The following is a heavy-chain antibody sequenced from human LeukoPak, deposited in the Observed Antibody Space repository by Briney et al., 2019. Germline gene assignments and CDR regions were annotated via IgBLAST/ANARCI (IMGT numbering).Heavy chain of an antibody. CDR3: AKLPSYYYDSSGYCHY. Sequence: GGSLRLSCAASGFTFSSYAMHWVRQAPGKGLEWVAVISYDGSNKYYADSVKGRFTISRDNSKNTLYLQMNSLRAEDTAVYYCAKLPSYYYDSSGYCHYWGQGTLVTVSS. V-gene: IGHV3-30-3*02. CDR2: ISYDGSNK. D-gene: IGHD3-22*01. CDR1: GFTFSSYA. J-gene: IGHJ4*02.